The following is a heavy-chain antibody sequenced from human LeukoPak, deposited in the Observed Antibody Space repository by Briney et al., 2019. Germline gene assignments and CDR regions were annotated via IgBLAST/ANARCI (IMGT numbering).Heavy chain of an antibody. CDR1: GFTFSSYG. J-gene: IGHJ4*02. CDR3: PKGGHYYGSGNYDPYPPHLDFDY. D-gene: IGHD3-10*01. CDR2: ISYDGSNK. Sequence: PGRSLRLSCAASGFTFSSYGMHWVRQAPGKGLEWVAVISYDGSNKYYADSVKGRFTISRDNSKNTLYLQMNRLSAENTAVYLCPKGGHYYGSGNYDPYPPHLDFDYWGQGTLVTVSS. V-gene: IGHV3-30*18.